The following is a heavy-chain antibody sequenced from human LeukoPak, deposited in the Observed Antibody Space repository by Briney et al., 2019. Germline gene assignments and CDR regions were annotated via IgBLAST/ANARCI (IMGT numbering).Heavy chain of an antibody. D-gene: IGHD4-17*01. V-gene: IGHV3-23*01. J-gene: IGHJ4*02. CDR2: ISGSGGST. CDR1: GFTFSSYA. CDR3: AKDPVLGPTVNY. Sequence: RSGASLRLSCAASGFTFSSYAMSWVRQAPGKGLEWVSAISGSGGSTYYADSVKGRFTISRDNSKNTLYLQMNSLGAEDTAVYYCAKDPVLGPTVNYGGKGTLVTAPS.